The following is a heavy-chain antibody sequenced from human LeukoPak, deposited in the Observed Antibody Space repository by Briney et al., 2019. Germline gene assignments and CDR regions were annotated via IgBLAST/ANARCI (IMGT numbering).Heavy chain of an antibody. Sequence: PGGSLRLSCAASGFTFSSYGMHWVRQAPGKGLEGLAFIRYDGSNKYYADSVKGRFTISRDNSKNTLYLQMNSLRAEDTAVYYCARVQGGKYYYMHVWGKGTTVTVS. CDR1: GFTFSSYG. J-gene: IGHJ6*03. D-gene: IGHD3-16*01. V-gene: IGHV3-30*02. CDR2: IRYDGSNK. CDR3: ARVQGGKYYYMHV.